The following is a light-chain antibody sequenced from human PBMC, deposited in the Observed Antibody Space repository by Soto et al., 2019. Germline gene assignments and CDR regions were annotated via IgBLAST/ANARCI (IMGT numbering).Light chain of an antibody. CDR3: TSYTSSTTNYV. J-gene: IGLJ1*01. Sequence: QSALTQPASVSGSPGQSITFSCTGTSSDIGGYNYVSWYQQHPGKAPKLMIYEVSNRPSGVSDRFSGSKSGNTASLTISGLQAEDDAAYYCTSYTSSTTNYVFGTGTKLTVL. CDR2: EVS. V-gene: IGLV2-14*01. CDR1: SSDIGGYNY.